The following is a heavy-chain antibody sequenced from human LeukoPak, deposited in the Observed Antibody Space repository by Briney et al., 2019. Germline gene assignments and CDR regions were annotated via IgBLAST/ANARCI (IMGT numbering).Heavy chain of an antibody. CDR3: ARGRSPYYDFWSGYSY. CDR2: IIPILGIA. CDR1: GGTFSSYT. J-gene: IGHJ4*02. D-gene: IGHD3-3*01. Sequence: SVKVSCKASGGTFSSYTISWVRQAPGQGLEWMGRIIPILGIANYAQKFQGRVTITADKSTSTAYMELSSLRSEGTAVYYCARGRSPYYDFWSGYSYWGQGTLVTVSS. V-gene: IGHV1-69*02.